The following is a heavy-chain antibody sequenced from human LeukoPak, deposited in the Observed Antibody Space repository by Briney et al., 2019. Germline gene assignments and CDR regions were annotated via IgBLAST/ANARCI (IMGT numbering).Heavy chain of an antibody. V-gene: IGHV3-23*01. CDR1: GFTFNNYA. CDR2: ISGGGEST. CDR3: AKVRCARSGCLVRSYYYYGMDV. D-gene: IGHD6-19*01. Sequence: PGGSLRLSCAASGFTFNNYAMTWVRQAPGKGLEWVSGISGGGESTYYADSVKGRFTISRDNSKNTLYLQMNSLRAEDTAVYYCAKVRCARSGCLVRSYYYYGMDVWGQGTTVTVSS. J-gene: IGHJ6*02.